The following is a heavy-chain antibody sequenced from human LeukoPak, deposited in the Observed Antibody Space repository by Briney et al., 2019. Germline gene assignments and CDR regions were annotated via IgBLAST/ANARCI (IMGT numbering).Heavy chain of an antibody. V-gene: IGHV3-30-3*01. D-gene: IGHD6-19*01. CDR2: ISYDVSNK. CDR3: ARGGDSGWYGYYYDAMDV. CDR1: RFTFSSYA. Sequence: SRRSLRLSCAASRFTFSSYAMHWVRQAPGKGLEWVAVISYDVSNKYYADSAKGRFTISRDNAKNTLYLQMSSLRAEDTAVYYCARGGDSGWYGYYYDAMDVWGTGTTVTVAS. J-gene: IGHJ6*04.